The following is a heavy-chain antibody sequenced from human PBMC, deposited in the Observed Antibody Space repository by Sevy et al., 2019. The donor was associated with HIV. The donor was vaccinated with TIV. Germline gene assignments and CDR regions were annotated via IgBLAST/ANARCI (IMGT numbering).Heavy chain of an antibody. CDR1: GFTFGDYA. J-gene: IGHJ6*02. D-gene: IGHD3-3*01. V-gene: IGHV3-15*01. CDR3: TTRFLEWVLDGGRGYGMDV. Sequence: GGSLRLSCTTSGFTFGDYAMSWVRQAPGKGLEWVGRIKSKTDGGTTDYAAPVKGRFTISRDDSKNTLYLQMNSLKTEKTAVYDFTTRFLEWVLDGGRGYGMDVWGQGTTVTVSS. CDR2: IKSKTDGGTT.